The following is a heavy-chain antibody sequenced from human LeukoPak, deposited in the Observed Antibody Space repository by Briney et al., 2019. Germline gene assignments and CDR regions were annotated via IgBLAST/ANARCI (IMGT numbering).Heavy chain of an antibody. Sequence: GESLKISCQASGYTFTSYWIGWVRQMPGKGLEWMGIFYPLDSRTMYSPSFQGPVTISADKSISTAYLRWSSLKASDTAMYYCARLGIVGAASGGPDYWGQGTLVTVSS. CDR1: GYTFTSYW. V-gene: IGHV5-51*01. CDR3: ARLGIVGAASGGPDY. D-gene: IGHD1-26*01. CDR2: FYPLDSRT. J-gene: IGHJ4*02.